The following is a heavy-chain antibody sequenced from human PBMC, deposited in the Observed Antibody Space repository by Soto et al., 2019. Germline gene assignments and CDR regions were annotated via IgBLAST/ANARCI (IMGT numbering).Heavy chain of an antibody. CDR3: VGMVRGVILLAEVPV. V-gene: IGHV4-39*01. J-gene: IGHJ6*04. D-gene: IGHD3-10*01. CDR2: IYYSGST. CDR1: GGSISSSSYY. Sequence: PSETLSLTCTVSGGSISSSSYYWGWIRQPPGKGLEWIGSIYYSGSTYYNPSLKSRVTISVDTSKNQFSLKLRSVTAADTVVYYCVGMVRGVILLAEVPVWGKGTTVTVSS.